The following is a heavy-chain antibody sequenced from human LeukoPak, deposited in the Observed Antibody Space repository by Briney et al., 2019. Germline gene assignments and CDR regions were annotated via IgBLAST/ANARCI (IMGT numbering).Heavy chain of an antibody. Sequence: GASVTVSCKASGYTFSSYGFTWVRQAPGQGLEWMGWISAYNGNTKYAQKLQGRVTMTTDTSTSTAYMELRSLRSDDTAMYYCARSPPYNDFWSGKGLLDYWGQGTLVTVSS. D-gene: IGHD3-3*01. V-gene: IGHV1-18*01. CDR3: ARSPPYNDFWSGKGLLDY. J-gene: IGHJ4*02. CDR2: ISAYNGNT. CDR1: GYTFSSYG.